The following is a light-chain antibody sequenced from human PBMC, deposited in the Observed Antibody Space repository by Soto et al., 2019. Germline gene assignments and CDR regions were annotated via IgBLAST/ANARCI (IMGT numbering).Light chain of an antibody. CDR1: QSISSW. V-gene: IGKV1-12*01. J-gene: IGKJ4*01. CDR2: AAS. CDR3: QQANSFPLT. Sequence: MTQSPAAVSVSQGERATLSCRASQSISSWLAWYQQKPGKAPKLLIYAASSLQSGVPSRFSGSGSGTDFTLTISSLQPEDFATYYCQQANSFPLTFGGGTKVDI.